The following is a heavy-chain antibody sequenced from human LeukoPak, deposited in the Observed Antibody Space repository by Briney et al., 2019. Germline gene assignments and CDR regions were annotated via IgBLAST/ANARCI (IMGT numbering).Heavy chain of an antibody. CDR2: ISGSGGST. CDR1: RFTFSTYA. CDR3: ARGPAGARGHFDY. J-gene: IGHJ4*02. V-gene: IGHV3-23*01. D-gene: IGHD2-8*02. Sequence: PGGSLRLSCAASRFTFSTYAMSWVRQAPGKGLEWVSAISGSGGSTYYADSVKGRFTISRDNSKSTVSLQMNSLRAEDTAVYYCARGPAGARGHFDYWGQGTLVTVSS.